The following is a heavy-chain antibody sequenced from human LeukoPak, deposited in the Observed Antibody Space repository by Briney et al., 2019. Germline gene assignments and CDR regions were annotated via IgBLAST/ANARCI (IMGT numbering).Heavy chain of an antibody. CDR3: AKAPVTSCRGAYCYPFDS. CDR1: GFTFSGYW. CDR2: VSGSGDNT. Sequence: GGSLRLSCAASGFTFSGYWMSWVRQAPGKGLEWVSTVSGSGDNTFYADSVRGRFTISRDNSKNTLYLQMNSLRAEDAAVYFCAKAPVTSCRGAYCYPFDSWGQGTLVTVSS. V-gene: IGHV3-23*01. J-gene: IGHJ4*02. D-gene: IGHD2-21*01.